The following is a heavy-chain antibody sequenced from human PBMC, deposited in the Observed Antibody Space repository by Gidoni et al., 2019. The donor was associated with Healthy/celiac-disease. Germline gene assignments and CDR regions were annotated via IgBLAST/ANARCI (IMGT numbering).Heavy chain of an antibody. Sequence: EVQLVESGGGLVQPGGSVRLSCAASGFTFSSYAMHWVRQAPGKGLEYVSAISSNGGSTYYANSVKGRFTISRDNSKNTLYLQMGSLRAEDMAVYYCARGYSGYDYYYYYGMDVWGQGTTVTVSS. D-gene: IGHD5-12*01. CDR2: ISSNGGST. J-gene: IGHJ6*02. CDR3: ARGYSGYDYYYYYGMDV. CDR1: GFTFSSYA. V-gene: IGHV3-64*01.